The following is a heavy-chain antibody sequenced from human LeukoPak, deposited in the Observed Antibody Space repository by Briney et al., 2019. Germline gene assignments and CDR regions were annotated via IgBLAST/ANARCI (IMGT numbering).Heavy chain of an antibody. CDR1: GFTFSDYY. D-gene: IGHD5-12*01. J-gene: IGHJ4*02. CDR3: ASDIVATSGDF. Sequence: KAGGSLRLSCAASGFTFSDYYMSWIRQAPGKGLEWVAYITSSGDDIYYADSVKGRFTISRDNAKNALFLRMSSLRVEDTATYYCASDIVATSGDFWGQGTLVSASS. CDR2: ITSSGDDI. V-gene: IGHV3-11*01.